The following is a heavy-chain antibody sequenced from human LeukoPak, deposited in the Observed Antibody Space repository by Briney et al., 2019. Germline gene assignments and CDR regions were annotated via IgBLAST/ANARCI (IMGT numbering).Heavy chain of an antibody. Sequence: PGGSLRLSCAASGFTVSSNYMSWVRQAPGKGLEWVSVIYSGGSTYYADSVKGRFTISRDNSKNTLYLQVNSLRAEDTAVYYCARFHTEYSSSNDAFDIWGQGTMVTVSS. D-gene: IGHD6-6*01. CDR2: IYSGGST. V-gene: IGHV3-53*01. J-gene: IGHJ3*02. CDR1: GFTVSSNY. CDR3: ARFHTEYSSSNDAFDI.